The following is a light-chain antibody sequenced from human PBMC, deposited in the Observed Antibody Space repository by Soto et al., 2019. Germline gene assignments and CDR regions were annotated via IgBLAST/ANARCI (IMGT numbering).Light chain of an antibody. Sequence: DIQMTQSPSSVSASVGDRVSITCRASQGISNWLAWYQQKPGRAPKLLIYTRSSLQSGVPSRFSGTGSETDFTLTISSLQPEDVATYYCQQANSFPLTFGGGTKVEIK. CDR3: QQANSFPLT. CDR1: QGISNW. J-gene: IGKJ4*01. CDR2: TRS. V-gene: IGKV1-12*01.